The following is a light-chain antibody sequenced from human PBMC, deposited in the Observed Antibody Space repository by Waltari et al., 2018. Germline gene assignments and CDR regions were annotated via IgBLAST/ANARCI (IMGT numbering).Light chain of an antibody. V-gene: IGKV1-39*01. Sequence: DIQMTQSPSSLSASVGDRVTITCRASQSISSYLNWYQQKPGKAPKLLIYAASSLQSGVPSRFSGSGSGTDFTLTISSLQPEDFATYYGQQSYSTRTFGKGNKVAIK. CDR3: QQSYSTRT. CDR1: QSISSY. J-gene: IGKJ1*01. CDR2: AAS.